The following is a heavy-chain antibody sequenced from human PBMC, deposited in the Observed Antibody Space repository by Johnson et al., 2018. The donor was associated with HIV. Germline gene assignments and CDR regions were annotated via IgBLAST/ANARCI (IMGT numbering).Heavy chain of an antibody. CDR3: ARDLHAFDI. J-gene: IGHJ3*02. V-gene: IGHV3-33*01. Sequence: QVQLVESGGGVVQPGRSLRLSCAASGFTFSSYAMHWVRQAPVKGLEWVAVIWYDGSNKYYADSVKGRFTISRDDSKNTLYLQMNSLRAEDTAVYYCARDLHAFDIWGQGTMVTVSS. CDR2: IWYDGSNK. CDR1: GFTFSSYA.